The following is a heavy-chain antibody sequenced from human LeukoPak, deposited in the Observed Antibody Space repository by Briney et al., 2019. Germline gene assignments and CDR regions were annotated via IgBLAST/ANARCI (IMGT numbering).Heavy chain of an antibody. V-gene: IGHV4-39*01. Sequence: SETLSLTCTVSGGSISSSSYYWGWIRQPPGKGLEWIGSIYHSGSTYYNPSLKSRVTISVDTSKNQFSLKLSSVTAADTAVYYCARPVYSYGTGFDYWGQGTLVTVSS. J-gene: IGHJ4*02. D-gene: IGHD5-18*01. CDR1: GGSISSSSYY. CDR2: IYHSGST. CDR3: ARPVYSYGTGFDY.